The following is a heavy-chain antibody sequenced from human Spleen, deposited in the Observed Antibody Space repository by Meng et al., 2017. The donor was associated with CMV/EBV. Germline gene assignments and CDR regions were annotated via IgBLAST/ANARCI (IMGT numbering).Heavy chain of an antibody. J-gene: IGHJ4*02. D-gene: IGHD1-7*01. V-gene: IGHV3-30*02. Sequence: GESLKISCAASGFTFSSYGMHWVRQAPGKGLEWVAFIRYDGSNKYYADSVKGRFTISRDISKSTLYLQMNSLRVEDTAVYYCARGNGWNYAVEDYWGQGTLVTVSS. CDR1: GFTFSSYG. CDR3: ARGNGWNYAVEDY. CDR2: IRYDGSNK.